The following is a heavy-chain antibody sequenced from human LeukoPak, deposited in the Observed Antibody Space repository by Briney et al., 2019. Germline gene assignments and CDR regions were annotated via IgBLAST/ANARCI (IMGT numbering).Heavy chain of an antibody. CDR1: GFTFTSYG. Sequence: GGSLRLSCAASGFTFTSYGIHWVRQAPAKGLEWVAFIRYDGSNTFYADSVKGRFTFSRDNSKNMLYLQMNSLTAEDTAVYYCAKPFQLNLVGGAIDSWGQGALVTVSS. CDR2: IRYDGSNT. CDR3: AKPFQLNLVGGAIDS. J-gene: IGHJ4*02. V-gene: IGHV3-30*02. D-gene: IGHD6-6*01.